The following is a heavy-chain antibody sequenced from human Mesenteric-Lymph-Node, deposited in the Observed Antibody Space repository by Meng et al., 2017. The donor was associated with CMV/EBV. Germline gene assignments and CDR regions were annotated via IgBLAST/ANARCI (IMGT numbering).Heavy chain of an antibody. J-gene: IGHJ4*02. V-gene: IGHV3-9*01. CDR2: ISWNSGSI. CDR1: GFTYTEHA. Sequence: SLKISCAASGFTYTEHAMHWVRQAPGKGLEWVAGISWNSGSIEYADSVKGRFTISRDNAKNSLYLQMNSLRAEDTAVYYCARGGIAASYWGQGTLVTVSS. D-gene: IGHD6-13*01. CDR3: ARGGIAASY.